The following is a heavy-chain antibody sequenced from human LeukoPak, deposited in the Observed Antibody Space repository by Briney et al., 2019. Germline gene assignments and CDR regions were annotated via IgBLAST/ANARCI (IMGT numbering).Heavy chain of an antibody. CDR1: GGSIISYY. CDR2: IYYSGST. J-gene: IGHJ5*02. CDR3: ARMYSSSSRREFDP. Sequence: SETLSLTCTVSGGSIISYYWSWIRQPPGKGLEWIGYIYYSGSTNYNPSLKSRVTTSVDTSKNQFSLKLSSVTAADTAVYYCARMYSSSSRREFDPWGQGTLVTVSS. D-gene: IGHD6-6*01. V-gene: IGHV4-59*08.